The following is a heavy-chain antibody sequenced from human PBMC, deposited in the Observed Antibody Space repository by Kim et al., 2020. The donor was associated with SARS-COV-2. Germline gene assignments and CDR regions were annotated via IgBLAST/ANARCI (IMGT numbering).Heavy chain of an antibody. CDR3: ATNKYDFWSGYYDY. V-gene: IGHV4-39*01. Sequence: NPSLKSRVTISVDTSKNQFSLKLSSVTAADTAVYYCATNKYDFWSGYYDYWGQGTLVTVSS. D-gene: IGHD3-3*01. J-gene: IGHJ4*02.